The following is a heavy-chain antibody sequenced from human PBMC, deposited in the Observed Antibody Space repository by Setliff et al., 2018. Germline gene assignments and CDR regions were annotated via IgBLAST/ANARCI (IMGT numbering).Heavy chain of an antibody. CDR2: ISHSGNT. CDR3: ARDPKLVGAPERAFDY. V-gene: IGHV4-34*01. Sequence: SETLSLTCAVYGESFSGYFWSWIRQTPEKGLEWIGEISHSGNTNYNPSFKIRVTISIDTSKNQFSLKVNSVTAADTAVYYCARDPKLVGAPERAFDYWGQGTQVTVSS. J-gene: IGHJ4*02. D-gene: IGHD1-26*01. CDR1: GESFSGYF.